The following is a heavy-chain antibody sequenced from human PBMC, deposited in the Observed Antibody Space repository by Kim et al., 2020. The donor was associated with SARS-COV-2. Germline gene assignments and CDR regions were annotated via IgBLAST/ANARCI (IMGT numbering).Heavy chain of an antibody. J-gene: IGHJ5*02. CDR2: IWYDGSNK. CDR1: GFTFSSYG. Sequence: GGSLRLSCAASGFTFSSYGMHWVRQAPGKGLEWVAVIWYDGSNKYYADSVKGRFTISRDNSKNTLYLQMNSLRAEDTAVYYCARDLKGGSWFDPWGQGTLGTVSS. CDR3: ARDLKGGSWFDP. V-gene: IGHV3-33*01.